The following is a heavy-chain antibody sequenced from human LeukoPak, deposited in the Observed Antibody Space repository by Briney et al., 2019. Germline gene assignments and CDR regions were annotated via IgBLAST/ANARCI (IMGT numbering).Heavy chain of an antibody. V-gene: IGHV3-23*01. CDR2: ITGSVGSP. Sequence: GGSLRLSCAASGFTFRSYWMHWVRQAPGKGLEWVSVITGSVGSPYYADSVKGRFTISRDNSRNTLYLQMNSLRAEDTAVYYCAKTPGEEEWFIDYWGQGTLVTVSS. J-gene: IGHJ4*02. D-gene: IGHD3-3*01. CDR3: AKTPGEEEWFIDY. CDR1: GFTFRSYW.